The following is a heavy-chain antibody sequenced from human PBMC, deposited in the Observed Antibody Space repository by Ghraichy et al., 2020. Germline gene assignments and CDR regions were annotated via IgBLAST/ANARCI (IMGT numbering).Heavy chain of an antibody. V-gene: IGHV5-51*01. CDR1: GYSFTSYW. Sequence: GESLNLSCKGSGYSFTSYWTGWVRQMPGKGLEWMGIIYPGDSDTRYSPSFQGQVTISADKPISTAYLPWSSLKASDTAMYYCARRGYYGSGRGYFDYWGQGTLVTVSS. J-gene: IGHJ4*02. CDR3: ARRGYYGSGRGYFDY. D-gene: IGHD3-10*01. CDR2: IYPGDSDT.